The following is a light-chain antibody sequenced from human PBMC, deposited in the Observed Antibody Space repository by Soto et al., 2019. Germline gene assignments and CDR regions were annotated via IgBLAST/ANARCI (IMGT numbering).Light chain of an antibody. J-gene: IGLJ7*01. CDR1: SSNIGSNY. CDR2: RNN. Sequence: QSALTQPPSASGTPGQRVTISCSGSSSNIGSNYVYWYQQLPGTAPKLLIYRNNQRPSGVPDRVSGSKSGTSASLAISGLRSEDEADYYCAAWDASLSGPVFGGGTQLTVL. CDR3: AAWDASLSGPV. V-gene: IGLV1-47*01.